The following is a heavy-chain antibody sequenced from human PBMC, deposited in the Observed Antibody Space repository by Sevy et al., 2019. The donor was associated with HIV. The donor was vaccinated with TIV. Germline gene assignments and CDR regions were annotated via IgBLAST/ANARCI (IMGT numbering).Heavy chain of an antibody. CDR3: ARGVVAAGFDY. Sequence: SETLSLTCTVSGGSISSGGYYWSWIRQHPGQGLEWIGYISYSGNTYYNPSLKSRLSMSLDTSKNQFSLNLSSVTAADTAVYFCARGVVAAGFDYWGQGTLVTVSS. J-gene: IGHJ4*02. V-gene: IGHV4-31*03. CDR2: ISYSGNT. D-gene: IGHD2-15*01. CDR1: GGSISSGGYY.